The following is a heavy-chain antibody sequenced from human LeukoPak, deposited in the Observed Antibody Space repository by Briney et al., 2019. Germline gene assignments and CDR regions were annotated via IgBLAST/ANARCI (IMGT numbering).Heavy chain of an antibody. D-gene: IGHD3-16*01. CDR3: ARGYVAGDVWEHQGVFFDY. Sequence: PSETLSLTCAVSGGSISSGGYSWSWIRQPPGKGLEWIGYIYHSGSTYYNPSLKSRVTISVDRSKNQFSLKLSSVTAADTAVYYCARGYVAGDVWEHQGVFFDYWGQGTLVTVSS. CDR1: GGSISSGGYS. J-gene: IGHJ4*02. CDR2: IYHSGST. V-gene: IGHV4-30-2*01.